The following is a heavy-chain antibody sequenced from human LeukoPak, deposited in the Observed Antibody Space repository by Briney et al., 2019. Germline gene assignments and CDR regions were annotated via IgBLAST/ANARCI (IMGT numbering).Heavy chain of an antibody. CDR1: GFTFSSYG. J-gene: IGHJ6*02. D-gene: IGHD3-10*02. V-gene: IGHV3-30*19. CDR2: IPYDENNK. CDR3: ARCSGYGMDV. Sequence: GGSLRLSCAASGFTFSSYGMHWVRQAPGKGLEWVAFIPYDENNKYYADSVKGRFTISRDNSKNTLYLQMNSLRAEDTAVYYCARCSGYGMDVWGQGTTVTVS.